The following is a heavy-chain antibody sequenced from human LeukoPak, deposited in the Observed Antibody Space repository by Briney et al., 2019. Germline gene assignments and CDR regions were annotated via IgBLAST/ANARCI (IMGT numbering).Heavy chain of an antibody. V-gene: IGHV4-59*01. CDR1: GGSISSYY. Sequence: SETLSLTCTVSGGSISSYYWTWIRQTPGKGLEWIGYIYYSGGTDYNPSLKSRVTISVDTSKNQFSLKLSSVTAADTAVYYCARGGDQWLVPDYWGQGTLVTVSS. J-gene: IGHJ4*02. D-gene: IGHD6-19*01. CDR3: ARGGDQWLVPDY. CDR2: IYYSGGT.